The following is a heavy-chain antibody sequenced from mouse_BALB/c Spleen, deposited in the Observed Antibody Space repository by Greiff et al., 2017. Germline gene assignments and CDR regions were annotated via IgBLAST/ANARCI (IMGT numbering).Heavy chain of an antibody. Sequence: QVHVKQSGPELVKPGASVKISCKASGYTFTDYYINWVKQKPGQGLEWIGWIYPGSGNTKYNEKFKGKATLTVDTSSSTAYMQLSSLTSEDTAVYFCALITTTGYFDYWGQGTTLTVSS. CDR2: IYPGSGNT. CDR1: GYTFTDYY. CDR3: ALITTTGYFDY. V-gene: IGHV1-84*02. J-gene: IGHJ2*01. D-gene: IGHD2-4*01.